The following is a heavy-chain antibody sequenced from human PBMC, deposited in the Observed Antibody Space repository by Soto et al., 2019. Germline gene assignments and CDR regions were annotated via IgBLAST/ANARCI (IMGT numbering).Heavy chain of an antibody. V-gene: IGHV3-9*01. CDR2: ISWNSGSI. Sequence: GGSLRLSCAASGFTFDDYAMHWVRQAPGKGLGWVSGISWNSGSIGYADSVKGRFTISRDNAKNSLYLQMNSLRAEDTALYYCAKVRYYYDSSGYYLYYFDYWGQGTLVTVSS. J-gene: IGHJ4*02. CDR3: AKVRYYYDSSGYYLYYFDY. D-gene: IGHD3-22*01. CDR1: GFTFDDYA.